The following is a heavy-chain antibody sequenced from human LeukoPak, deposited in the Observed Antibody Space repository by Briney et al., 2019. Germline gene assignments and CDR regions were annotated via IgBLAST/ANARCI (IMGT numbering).Heavy chain of an antibody. CDR3: TRHSDTYCSRANCYVDNFYGLDV. CDR2: ISGSGGST. D-gene: IGHD2-2*01. V-gene: IGHV3-23*01. CDR1: GFTFRDYT. Sequence: PGGSLRLSCAASGFTFRDYTMTWVRQAPGKGLEWVSAISGSGGSTYYADSVKGRFTISRDNSKNTLYLQMNSLTTEDTAVYYCTRHSDTYCSRANCYVDNFYGLDVWGQGTRVTVSS. J-gene: IGHJ6*02.